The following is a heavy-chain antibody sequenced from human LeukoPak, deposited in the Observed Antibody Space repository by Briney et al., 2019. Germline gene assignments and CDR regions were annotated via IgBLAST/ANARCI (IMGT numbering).Heavy chain of an antibody. CDR2: ISWNGDNT. CDR1: GFNFNDYG. CDR3: AELGITMIGGV. J-gene: IGHJ6*04. D-gene: IGHD3-10*02. Sequence: GGSLRLSCAASGFNFNDYGMSWVRQAPGKGLEWISRISWNGDNTRYADSVKGRFTISRDSAKNSLYLQMNSLRAEDTAVYYCAELGITMIGGVWGKGTTVTISS. V-gene: IGHV3-20*04.